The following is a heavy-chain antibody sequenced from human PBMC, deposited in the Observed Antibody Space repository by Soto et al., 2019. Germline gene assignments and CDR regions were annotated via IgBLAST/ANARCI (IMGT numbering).Heavy chain of an antibody. Sequence: QITLKESGPTLVKPTQTLTLTCTFSGFSLSTSGVGVGWIRQPPGKALEWLALIYWDDDKRYSPSLKSRLTLTNDTSKNQGVLTMTNMDPVDTATYYCAHSWVAARPFLDYGMDVWGQGTTVTVSS. CDR1: GFSLSTSGVG. CDR3: AHSWVAARPFLDYGMDV. J-gene: IGHJ6*02. CDR2: IYWDDDK. V-gene: IGHV2-5*02. D-gene: IGHD6-6*01.